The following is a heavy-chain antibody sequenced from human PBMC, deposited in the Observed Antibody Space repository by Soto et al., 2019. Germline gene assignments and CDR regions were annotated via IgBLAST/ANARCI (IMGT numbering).Heavy chain of an antibody. J-gene: IGHJ5*01. CDR3: TTHEEGAPWAGGFDS. CDR2: IRPGGDST. D-gene: IGHD1-26*01. V-gene: IGHV3-23*01. Sequence: PGWSLRLSCAASGFRFRTRAMSWVRQAPGKGLEWVASIRPGGDSTYYADSVKGRFAVSRDNSNVTLYLQMDSLRVEDTAIYYCTTHEEGAPWAGGFDSWGQGTLVTVPS. CDR1: GFRFRTRA.